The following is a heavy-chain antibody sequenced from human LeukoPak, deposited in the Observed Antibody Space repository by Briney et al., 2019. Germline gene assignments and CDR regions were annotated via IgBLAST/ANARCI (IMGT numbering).Heavy chain of an antibody. CDR1: GFTFSSYN. V-gene: IGHV3-21*01. J-gene: IGHJ4*02. D-gene: IGHD4-17*01. CDR3: ARARSDYVKIDY. CDR2: ISSSSSYI. Sequence: PGGSLRLSCAASGFTFSSYNMNWVRQAPGKGLEWVSSISSSSSYIYYADSVKGRFTISRDNAKNPLYLQMNSLRAEDTAVYYCARARSDYVKIDYWGQGTLVTVSS.